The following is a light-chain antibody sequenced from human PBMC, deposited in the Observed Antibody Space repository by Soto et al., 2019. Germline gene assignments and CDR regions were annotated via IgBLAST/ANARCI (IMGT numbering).Light chain of an antibody. CDR3: CSYAGTNTLV. J-gene: IGLJ2*01. V-gene: IGLV2-23*02. CDR2: EVS. CDR1: ISDVGSYNL. Sequence: QSALTQPASVSGSPGQSITISCTGTISDVGSYNLVSWYQQNPGKVPKLMIFEVSKRPSGVSNRFSGSKSGNTASLTISGLQAEDEADYFCCSYAGTNTLVFGGGTKLTV.